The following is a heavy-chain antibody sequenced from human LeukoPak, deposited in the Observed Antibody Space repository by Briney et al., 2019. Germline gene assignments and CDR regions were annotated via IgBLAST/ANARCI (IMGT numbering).Heavy chain of an antibody. CDR3: ARAQLWSPWYFDY. Sequence: ASVKVSCKASGYTFTSYDINWVRQATGQGLEWMGRMNPNSGNTGYVQKFQRRVTMTMNTSISTAYMELSSLRSDDTAVYYCARAQLWSPWYFDYWGQGTLVTVSS. J-gene: IGHJ4*02. V-gene: IGHV1-8*01. D-gene: IGHD5-18*01. CDR1: GYTFTSYD. CDR2: MNPNSGNT.